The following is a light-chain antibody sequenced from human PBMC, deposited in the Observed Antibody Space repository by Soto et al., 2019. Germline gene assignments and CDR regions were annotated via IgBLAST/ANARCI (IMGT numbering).Light chain of an antibody. CDR1: SSDVGRYNY. CDR3: SSYTITNTLV. V-gene: IGLV2-14*01. Sequence: QSVLTQPASVSGSPGQSITISCTGTSSDVGRYNYVSWYQHHPGKAPKLMIYEVSHRPSGVSNRFSGSKSANTASLIISGLQADDEADYYCSSYTITNTLVFGGGTKVTVL. CDR2: EVS. J-gene: IGLJ2*01.